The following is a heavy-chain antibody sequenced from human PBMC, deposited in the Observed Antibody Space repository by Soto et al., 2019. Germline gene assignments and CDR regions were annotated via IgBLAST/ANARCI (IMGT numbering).Heavy chain of an antibody. V-gene: IGHV4-61*01. CDR3: ARVPTGTTGVTSEY. CDR2: LYYSGNT. Sequence: QVQLQESGPGLVKPSETLSLTCTVSGGSVSSGSYYWSWIRQPPGKGLEWIGYLYYSGNTNYNPSLESRVTISVDTSKDQFSLKLSSVTAADAVVYYCARVPTGTTGVTSEYWGQGTLVTVSS. D-gene: IGHD1-7*01. J-gene: IGHJ4*02. CDR1: GGSVSSGSYY.